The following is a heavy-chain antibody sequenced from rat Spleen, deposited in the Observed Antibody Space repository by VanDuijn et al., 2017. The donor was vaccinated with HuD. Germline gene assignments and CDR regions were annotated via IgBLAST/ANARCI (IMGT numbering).Heavy chain of an antibody. Sequence: EVQLVESGGGLVQPGRSMRLSCAASGFTYSNYVMVWVRQAPTKGLEWVASISTGGGNTYYRDSVKGRFTIPRDNAKNTLYLQMDSLRSEDTATYYCAKDRAYSSYLDYWGQGVMVTVSS. J-gene: IGHJ2*01. CDR1: GFTYSNYV. CDR2: ISTGGGNT. V-gene: IGHV5-25*01. CDR3: AKDRAYSSYLDY. D-gene: IGHD1-8*01.